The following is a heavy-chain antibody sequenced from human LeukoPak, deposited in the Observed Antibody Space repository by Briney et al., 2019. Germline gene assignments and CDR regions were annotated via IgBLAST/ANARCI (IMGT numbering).Heavy chain of an antibody. V-gene: IGHV3-21*01. CDR3: AREGGLQLWGFGY. CDR1: GFTFSSYS. D-gene: IGHD5-18*01. Sequence: GGSLRLSCAASGFTFSSYSMNWVRQAPGKGLEWVSSISSSSSYIYYADSVKGRFAISRDNAKNSLYLQMNSLRAEDTAVYYCAREGGLQLWGFGYWGQGTLVTVSS. J-gene: IGHJ4*02. CDR2: ISSSSSYI.